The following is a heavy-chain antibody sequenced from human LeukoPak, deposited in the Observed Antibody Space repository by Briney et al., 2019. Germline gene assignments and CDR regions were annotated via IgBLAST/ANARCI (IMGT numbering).Heavy chain of an antibody. CDR1: GFTFDDYG. CDR2: INWNGGST. D-gene: IGHD1-1*01. V-gene: IGHV3-20*04. J-gene: IGHJ1*01. CDR3: VKDLMGRFLMGGTTAYLHH. Sequence: GGSLRLSCAASGFTFDDYGMSWVRQAPGKGLEWVSGINWNGGSTGYADSVKGRFTISRDDAKNSLYLQMNSLRVEDMAVYYCVKDLMGRFLMGGTTAYLHHWGHGTLVTVSS.